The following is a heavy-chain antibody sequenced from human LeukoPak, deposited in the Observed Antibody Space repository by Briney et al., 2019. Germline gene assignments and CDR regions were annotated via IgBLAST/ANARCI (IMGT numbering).Heavy chain of an antibody. J-gene: IGHJ4*02. CDR1: GFTPSSYS. V-gene: IGHV3-48*01. CDR2: ISTSGSNI. CDR3: STAKFDY. Sequence: GGSLRLSRAASGFTPSSYSINWVRQAPGKGLEWVSYISTSGSNIYYADSVRGRFSISRDNAKNSLYLQMNSLRAEDTAVYYCSTAKFDYWGQGTLVTVSS.